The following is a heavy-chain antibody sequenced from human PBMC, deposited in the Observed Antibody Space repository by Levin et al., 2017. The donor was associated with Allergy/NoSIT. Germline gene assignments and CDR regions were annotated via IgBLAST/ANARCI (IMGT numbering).Heavy chain of an antibody. Sequence: GGSLRLSCAASGFTFSSYWMSWVRQAPGKGLEWVANIKQDGSEKYYVDSVKGRFTISRDNAKNSLYLQMNSLRAEDTAVYYCARAIFAVSQPDYPVSSWGQGTMVTVSS. CDR3: ARAIFAVSQPDYPVSS. D-gene: IGHD3-9*01. J-gene: IGHJ3*01. V-gene: IGHV3-7*01. CDR2: IKQDGSEK. CDR1: GFTFSSYW.